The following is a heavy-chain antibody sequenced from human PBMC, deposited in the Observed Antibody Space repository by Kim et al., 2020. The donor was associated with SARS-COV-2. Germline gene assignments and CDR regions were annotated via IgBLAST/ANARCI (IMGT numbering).Heavy chain of an antibody. J-gene: IGHJ4*02. CDR1: GFTFSGNW. Sequence: GGSLRLSCAASGFTFSGNWMTWVRQAPGKGLEWVAAIKPDGSDVYYLDSLEGRFTISRDNAKNSVHLQMDSLRVEDTAVYYCVRGLEGCFNCFRYWGQGTLVTVSS. D-gene: IGHD1-1*01. V-gene: IGHV3-7*01. CDR3: VRGLEGCFNCFRY. CDR2: IKPDGSDV.